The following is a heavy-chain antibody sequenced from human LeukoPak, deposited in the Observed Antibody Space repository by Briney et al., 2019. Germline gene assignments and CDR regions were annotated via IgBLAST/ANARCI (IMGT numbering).Heavy chain of an antibody. CDR2: ISGSGSDT. CDR3: AKDRTLLRGVIPDY. J-gene: IGHJ4*02. V-gene: IGHV3-23*01. Sequence: PGGSLRLSCAASGFTFSSYAMNWVRQAPGKGLGWVSVISGSGSDTYYADSVKGRFTISRDNSKNTLYLQLSGLRADDTAVYYCAKDRTLLRGVIPDYWGQGTLVTVSS. CDR1: GFTFSSYA. D-gene: IGHD3-10*01.